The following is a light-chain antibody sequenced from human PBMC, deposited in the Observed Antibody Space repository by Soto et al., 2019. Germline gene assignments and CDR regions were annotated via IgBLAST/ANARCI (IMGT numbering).Light chain of an antibody. J-gene: IGKJ1*01. V-gene: IGKV1-5*03. CDR2: KAS. CDR3: QHYNSYSEA. Sequence: IQMTQSPSSLSASVGDRVTIPCRASQGIGNALGWYQQKPGKAPKLLIYKASTLKSGVPSRFSGSGSGTEFTLTISSLQPDDFATYYCQHYNSYSEAFGQGTKVDIK. CDR1: QGIGNA.